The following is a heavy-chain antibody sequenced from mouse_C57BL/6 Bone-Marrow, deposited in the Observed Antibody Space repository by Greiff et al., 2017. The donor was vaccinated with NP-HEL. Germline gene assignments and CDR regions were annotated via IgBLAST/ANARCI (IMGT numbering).Heavy chain of an antibody. CDR1: GFSLTSYG. J-gene: IGHJ3*01. CDR2: IWSGGST. V-gene: IGHV2-4*01. CDR3: AKNNGNYRAWFAY. D-gene: IGHD2-1*01. Sequence: QVQLKQSGPGLVQPSPSLSITCTVSGFSLTSYGVHWVRQPPGKGLEWLGVIWSGGSTDYNAAFIYRLGISKDNSKSQVFFKMNSLQADDTAIYYCAKNNGNYRAWFAYWGQGTLVTVSA.